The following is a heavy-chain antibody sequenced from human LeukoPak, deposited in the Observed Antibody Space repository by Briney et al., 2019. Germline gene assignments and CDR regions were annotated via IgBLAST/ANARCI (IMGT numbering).Heavy chain of an antibody. CDR2: ISSSGSTI. J-gene: IGHJ4*02. D-gene: IGHD3-9*01. CDR1: GFTFSSYE. CDR3: AKKDFLTGYYNHFDY. V-gene: IGHV3-48*03. Sequence: GGSLRLSCAASGFTFSSYEMNWVRQAPGKGLEWVSYISSSGSTIYYADSVKGRFTISRDNSKNTLYLQMNSLRGEDTAVYYCAKKDFLTGYYNHFDYWGQGTLVTVSS.